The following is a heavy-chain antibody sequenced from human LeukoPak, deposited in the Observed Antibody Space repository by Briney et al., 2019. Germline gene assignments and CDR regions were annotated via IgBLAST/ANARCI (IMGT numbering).Heavy chain of an antibody. CDR3: ASIWGTEWELLNY. V-gene: IGHV4-4*07. CDR1: GGSISSYY. CDR2: IYTSGST. J-gene: IGHJ4*02. Sequence: SETLSLTCTVSGGSISSYYWSWIRQPAGKGLEWIGRIYTSGSTNYNPSLKSRVTMSVDTSKNQFSLKLSSVTGADTAVYYCASIWGTEWELLNYWGQGTLVTVSS. D-gene: IGHD1-26*01.